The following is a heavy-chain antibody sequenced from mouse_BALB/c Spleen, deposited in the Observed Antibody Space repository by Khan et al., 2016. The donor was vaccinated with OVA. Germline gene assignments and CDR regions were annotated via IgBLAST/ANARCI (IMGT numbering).Heavy chain of an antibody. D-gene: IGHD2-14*01. J-gene: IGHJ3*01. CDR2: IFPGDGGT. CDR1: GYTFTSYD. Sequence: QVRLQQSGAELVKPGASVKLSCKASGYTFTSYDINWERQRPEQGLEWIGWIFPGDGGTKYNEKFKDKATLTTEKSSSTAYMQLSRLTSEDCAVYFCARGGYGGFAYWGQGTLVPVSA. V-gene: IGHV1-85*01. CDR3: ARGGYGGFAY.